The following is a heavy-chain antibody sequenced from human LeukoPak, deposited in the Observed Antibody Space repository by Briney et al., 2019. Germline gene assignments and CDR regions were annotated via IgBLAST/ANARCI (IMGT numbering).Heavy chain of an antibody. Sequence: ASVKVSCEASGYTFNSYGISWARQAPGQGLEWMGWISPYRGDTEYAQKIQGRVSMTTDTSTSTAYMELRSLRSDDTAVYYCARQVLIVGGRYGMDVWGQGTTVTVSS. CDR3: ARQVLIVGGRYGMDV. D-gene: IGHD3-22*01. V-gene: IGHV1-18*01. CDR1: GYTFNSYG. J-gene: IGHJ6*02. CDR2: ISPYRGDT.